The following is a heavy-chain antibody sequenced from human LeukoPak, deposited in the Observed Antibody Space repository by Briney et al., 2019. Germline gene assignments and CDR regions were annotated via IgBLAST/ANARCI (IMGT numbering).Heavy chain of an antibody. V-gene: IGHV1-69*06. CDR2: IIPIFGTA. CDR3: ATTTAPTYYGMDV. Sequence: SVKVSCKASGGTFSSYAIGWVRQAPGQGLEWMGGIIPIFGTANYAQKFQGRVTITADKSTSTAYMELSSLRSEDTAVYYCATTTAPTYYGMDVWGKGTTVTVSS. CDR1: GGTFSSYA. D-gene: IGHD1-26*01. J-gene: IGHJ6*04.